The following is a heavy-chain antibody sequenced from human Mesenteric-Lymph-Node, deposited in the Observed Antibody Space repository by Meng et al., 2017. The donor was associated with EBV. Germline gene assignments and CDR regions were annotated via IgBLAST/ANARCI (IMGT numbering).Heavy chain of an antibody. D-gene: IGHD2-21*01. CDR3: ARAFCGGDCSHFDY. V-gene: IGHV4-34*01. CDR2: INHSGST. J-gene: IGHJ4*02. Sequence: QGQLTQWGGGLLKPSETLSLACDAYGGSFSGYSWSWIRQPPGKGLEWIGEINHSGSTNYNPSLTSRVTISVDTSKNHFSLKLTSVTAADTAVYYCARAFCGGDCSHFDYWGQGTLVTVSS. CDR1: GGSFSGYS.